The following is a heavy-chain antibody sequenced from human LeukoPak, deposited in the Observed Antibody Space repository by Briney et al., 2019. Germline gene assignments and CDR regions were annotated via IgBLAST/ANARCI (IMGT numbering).Heavy chain of an antibody. D-gene: IGHD4-17*01. V-gene: IGHV1-2*02. CDR2: INPNSGGT. CDR3: ARGFGSRRLGDLSPLGY. CDR1: GYTFTGYY. Sequence: GASVKVSCKASGYTFTGYYMHWVRQAPGQGVEWMGWINPNSGGTNYAQKFQGRVTMTRDTSISTAYMELSRLRSDDTAVYYCARGFGSRRLGDLSPLGYWGQGTLVTVSS. J-gene: IGHJ4*02.